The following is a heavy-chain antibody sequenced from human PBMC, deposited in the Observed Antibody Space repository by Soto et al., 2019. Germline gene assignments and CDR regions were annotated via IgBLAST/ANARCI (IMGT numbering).Heavy chain of an antibody. V-gene: IGHV4-59*08. CDR3: ARGVYCSSTSCYWGMDV. CDR1: GGSISSYY. CDR2: IYYSGST. Sequence: NPSETLSLTCTVSGGSISSYYWSWIRQPPGKGLEWIGYIYYSGSTNYNPSLKSRVTISVDTSKNQFSLKLSSVTATDTAVYYCARGVYCSSTSCYWGMDVWGQGTTVTVSS. J-gene: IGHJ6*02. D-gene: IGHD2-2*01.